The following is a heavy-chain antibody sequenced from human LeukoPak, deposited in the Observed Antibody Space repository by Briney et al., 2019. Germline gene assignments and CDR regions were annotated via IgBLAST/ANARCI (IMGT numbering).Heavy chain of an antibody. Sequence: PSETLSLTCTVSGGSMSSYYWSWIRQPAGKGLEWIGRTYTSGSTNYNPSLKSRVTMSVDTSKNQFSLKLTSVTAVDTAVYYCARLVGATKNFDYWGQGTLVTVSS. CDR2: TYTSGST. CDR3: ARLVGATKNFDY. J-gene: IGHJ4*02. V-gene: IGHV4-4*07. D-gene: IGHD1-26*01. CDR1: GGSMSSYY.